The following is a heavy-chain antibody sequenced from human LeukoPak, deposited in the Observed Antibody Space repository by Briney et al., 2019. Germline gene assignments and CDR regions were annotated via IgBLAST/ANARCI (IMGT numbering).Heavy chain of an antibody. V-gene: IGHV3-30*03. CDR2: ISYDGSNK. Sequence: PGGSLRLSCAASGFTFSSYGMHWVRQAPGKGLEWVAVISYDGSNKYYADSVEGRFTISRDNSKNTLYLQMNSLRAEDTAVYYCARLTYSYCSSTSCYFDYWGQGTLVTVSS. CDR3: ARLTYSYCSSTSCYFDY. J-gene: IGHJ4*02. D-gene: IGHD2-2*01. CDR1: GFTFSSYG.